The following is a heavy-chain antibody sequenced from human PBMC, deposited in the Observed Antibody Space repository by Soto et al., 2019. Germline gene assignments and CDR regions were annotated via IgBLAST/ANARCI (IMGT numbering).Heavy chain of an antibody. V-gene: IGHV3-49*04. CDR1: GVTFGDYA. J-gene: IGHJ4*02. D-gene: IGHD3-16*01. Sequence: GGSLRLSCATSGVTFGDYALSWVRQAPGKGLEWVGFIRRNAYGGTTDYAASVKGRFTISRDDSKSIAYLQMNSLRTEDTALYYCTRASSLDFDFWGQGTLVPVSS. CDR3: TRASSLDFDF. CDR2: IRRNAYGGTT.